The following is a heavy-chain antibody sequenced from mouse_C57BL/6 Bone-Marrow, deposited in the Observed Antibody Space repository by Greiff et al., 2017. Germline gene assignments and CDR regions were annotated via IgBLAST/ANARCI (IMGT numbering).Heavy chain of an antibody. CDR3: ARDQGGSPDY. D-gene: IGHD1-1*01. Sequence: EVQGVESGGGLVKPGGSLKLSCAASGFTFSSYAMSWVRQTPEKRLEWVATISDGGSYTYYPDNVKGRFTISRDNAKNNLYLQMSHLKSEDTAMYVCARDQGGSPDYWGQGTTLTVSS. CDR1: GFTFSSYA. CDR2: ISDGGSYT. V-gene: IGHV5-4*01. J-gene: IGHJ2*01.